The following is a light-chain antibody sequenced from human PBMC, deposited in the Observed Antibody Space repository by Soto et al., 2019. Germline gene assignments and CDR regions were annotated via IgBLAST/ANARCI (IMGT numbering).Light chain of an antibody. CDR3: CSFSTSGTHV. Sequence: QSVLTQPASVSGSPGQSITISCTGTSSDGGTYDYLSGHQQHPGKAPKLIVYDVNNRPSGVSSRFSGSKSGNAASLTISGLQAEDEADYYCCSFSTSGTHVFGTGTKLTVL. CDR1: SSDGGTYDY. V-gene: IGLV2-14*01. J-gene: IGLJ1*01. CDR2: DVN.